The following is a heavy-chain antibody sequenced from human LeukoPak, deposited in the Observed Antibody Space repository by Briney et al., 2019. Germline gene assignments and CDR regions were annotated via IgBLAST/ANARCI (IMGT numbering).Heavy chain of an antibody. J-gene: IGHJ3*02. CDR1: GFTFSTYS. V-gene: IGHV3-23*01. Sequence: AGGSLRLSCAASGFTFSTYSMIWVRQAPGKGLEWVSAISGSGGSTYYADSVKGRFTISRDSSQNTLFLQMNSLRAEDTAVYYCARGSTRRSPFDIWGHGTMVTVSS. D-gene: IGHD6-13*01. CDR3: ARGSTRRSPFDI. CDR2: ISGSGGST.